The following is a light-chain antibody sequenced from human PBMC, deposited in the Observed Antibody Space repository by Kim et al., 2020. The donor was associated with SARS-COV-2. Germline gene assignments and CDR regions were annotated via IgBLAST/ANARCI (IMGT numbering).Light chain of an antibody. J-gene: IGKJ2*01. CDR1: QSVSRNF. Sequence: IVLTQPPGTLSLSPGERATLSCRASQSVSRNFLAWYQQIPAQAPRLLIYGASSRATGIPDRFSGSGSGTDFTLTISRLEPEDFAVYYCQQYGSSPRTFGQGTKLEI. V-gene: IGKV3-20*01. CDR3: QQYGSSPRT. CDR2: GAS.